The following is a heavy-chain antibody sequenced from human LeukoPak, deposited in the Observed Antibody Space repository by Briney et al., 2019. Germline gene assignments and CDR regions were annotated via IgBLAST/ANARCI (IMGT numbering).Heavy chain of an antibody. CDR2: IWYDGSKK. V-gene: IGHV3-33*03. D-gene: IGHD1-26*01. CDR1: GFIFSSYE. CDR3: AKPSVSGNYPYYFDY. Sequence: GGSLRLSCAASGFIFSSYEMNWVRQAPGKGLEWVAGIWYDGSKKYYADSVKGRFTISRDESKNTLYLQINSLRAEDTAVYYCAKPSVSGNYPYYFDYWGQGTLVTVSS. J-gene: IGHJ4*02.